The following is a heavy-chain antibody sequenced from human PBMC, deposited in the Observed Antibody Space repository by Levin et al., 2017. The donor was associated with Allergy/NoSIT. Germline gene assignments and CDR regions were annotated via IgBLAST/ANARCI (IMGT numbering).Heavy chain of an antibody. V-gene: IGHV1-2*02. J-gene: IGHJ6*04. D-gene: IGHD3-10*01. Sequence: ASVKVSCKASGYTFRDYYIQWVRQAPGQGLEWMGWINPNSGGTNYAQKFQGRLTMTTDTSISTVYMELSSLRSDDTAVYYCARHGDYGSGSYGLYYYYFSMDVWGRGTAVTVSS. CDR3: ARHGDYGSGSYGLYYYYFSMDV. CDR1: GYTFRDYY. CDR2: INPNSGGT.